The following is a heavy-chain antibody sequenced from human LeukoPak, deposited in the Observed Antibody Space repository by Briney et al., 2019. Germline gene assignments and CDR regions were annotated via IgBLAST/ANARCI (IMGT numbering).Heavy chain of an antibody. CDR3: ATSMRYCSGGSCYSPFQH. CDR2: IYYSGST. Sequence: SETLSLTCTVSGGSISSYYWSWIRQPPGKGLEWIGYIYYSGSTNYNPSFKSRVTISVDTSKNQFSLKLSSVTAADTAVYYCATSMRYCSGGSCYSPFQHWGQGTLVTVSS. CDR1: GGSISSYY. V-gene: IGHV4-59*01. J-gene: IGHJ1*01. D-gene: IGHD2-15*01.